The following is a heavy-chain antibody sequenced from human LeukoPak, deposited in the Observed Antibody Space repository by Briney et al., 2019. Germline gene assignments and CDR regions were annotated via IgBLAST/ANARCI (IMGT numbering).Heavy chain of an antibody. D-gene: IGHD3-22*01. CDR3: ATVTRYYYDSSGYYYY. J-gene: IGHJ4*02. Sequence: ASVKVSCKVSGYTLTELSMHWVRQAPGKGLEWMGGLDPEDGETIYAQKFQGRVTMTEDTSTDTAYMELSSLRSEDTAVYYCATVTRYYYDSSGYYYYWGQGTLVTVSS. V-gene: IGHV1-24*01. CDR1: GYTLTELS. CDR2: LDPEDGET.